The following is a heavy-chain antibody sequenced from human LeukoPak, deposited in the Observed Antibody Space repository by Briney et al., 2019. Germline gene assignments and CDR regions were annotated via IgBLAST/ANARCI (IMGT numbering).Heavy chain of an antibody. CDR3: ATDGPTIFAFDI. D-gene: IGHD3-10*02. J-gene: IGHJ3*02. V-gene: IGHV1-24*01. CDR2: FDPEGGET. Sequence: ASVKVSCKVSGYTLTELSMHWVRQAPGKGLEWMGGFDPEGGETIYAQKFQGRVTMTEDTSTDTAYMELSSLRSEDTAVYYCATDGPTIFAFDIWGQGTMVTVSS. CDR1: GYTLTELS.